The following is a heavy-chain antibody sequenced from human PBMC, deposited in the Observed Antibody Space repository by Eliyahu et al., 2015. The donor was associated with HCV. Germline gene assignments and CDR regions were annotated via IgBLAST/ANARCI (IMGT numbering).Heavy chain of an antibody. D-gene: IGHD6-13*01. CDR1: GFTFXNYA. V-gene: IGHV3-9*01. J-gene: IGHJ3*02. CDR3: AKDEGSSSTDDAFDI. CDR2: ISWNSGDM. Sequence: EVQLVESGGGLVQPGRSLRLSCAASGFTFXNYAXHWVRQAPGRGLGWVSGISWNSGDMGYADSVRGRFTISRDNAKNSLYLQMNSLRAEDTALYYCAKDEGSSSTDDAFDIWGQGTMVTVSS.